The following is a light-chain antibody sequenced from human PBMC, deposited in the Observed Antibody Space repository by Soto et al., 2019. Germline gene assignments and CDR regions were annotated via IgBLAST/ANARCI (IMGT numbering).Light chain of an antibody. CDR3: HQRQCWPRT. J-gene: IGKJ1*01. CDR2: DAS. CDR1: QRVGSY. Sequence: EIVLTQSPATLSLSQGERARLSCRASQRVGSYLAWYQQKPGQAPRLLIYDASKRATGIPARFSGSGSGTDFTLTLSSLEPEDFALSYCHQRQCWPRTYGQGTKVDNK. V-gene: IGKV3-11*01.